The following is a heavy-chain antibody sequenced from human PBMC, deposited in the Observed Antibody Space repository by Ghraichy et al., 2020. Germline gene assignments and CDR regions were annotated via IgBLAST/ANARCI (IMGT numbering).Heavy chain of an antibody. Sequence: ASVKVSCKASGYTFTGYYMHWVRQAPGQGLEWMGWINPNSGGTNYAQKFQGRVTMTRDTSISTAYMELSRLRSDDTAVYYCARDIPRGPLTDKKFDPWGQGTLVTVSS. CDR3: ARDIPRGPLTDKKFDP. CDR1: GYTFTGYY. J-gene: IGHJ5*02. D-gene: IGHD4-11*01. CDR2: INPNSGGT. V-gene: IGHV1-2*02.